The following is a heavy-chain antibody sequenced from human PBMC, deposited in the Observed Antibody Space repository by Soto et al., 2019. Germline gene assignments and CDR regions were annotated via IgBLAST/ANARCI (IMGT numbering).Heavy chain of an antibody. CDR2: IYYSGST. CDR1: GGSISSGGYY. V-gene: IGHV4-31*03. CDR3: ARDVEARDTYYDFWSGYSDYYYYMDV. J-gene: IGHJ6*03. D-gene: IGHD3-3*01. Sequence: QVQLQESGPGLVKPSQTLSLTCTVSGGSISSGGYYWSWIRQHPGKGLEWIGYIYYSGSTYYNPSLKSRVTISVDTSKNQFSLKVSSVTAADTAVYYCARDVEARDTYYDFWSGYSDYYYYMDVWGKGTTVTVSS.